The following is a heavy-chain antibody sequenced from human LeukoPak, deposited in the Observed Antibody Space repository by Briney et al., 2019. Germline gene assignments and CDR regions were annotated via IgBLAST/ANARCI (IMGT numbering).Heavy chain of an antibody. CDR3: AREGDGYRDFDY. D-gene: IGHD5-24*01. Sequence: GESLRLSCAASGFTFSHYAIHWVRQAPGKGLEYVSGISSDGGSTYYANSLKGRFTISRDNSKNTLYLQMGSLRAEDMGVYYCAREGDGYRDFDYWGQGALVTVSS. V-gene: IGHV3-64*01. CDR1: GFTFSHYA. CDR2: ISSDGGST. J-gene: IGHJ4*02.